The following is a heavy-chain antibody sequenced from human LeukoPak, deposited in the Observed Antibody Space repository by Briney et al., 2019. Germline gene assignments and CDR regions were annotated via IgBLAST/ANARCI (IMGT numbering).Heavy chain of an antibody. Sequence: SETLSLTCTVSGGSISSYYWSWIRQPPGKGLEWIGYIYYSGSTNYNPSLKSRVTISVDTSKNQFSLKLSSVTAADTAVYYCARSSRAARPSEYFDYWGQGTLVTVSS. J-gene: IGHJ4*02. V-gene: IGHV4-59*01. CDR1: GGSISSYY. CDR2: IYYSGST. CDR3: ARSSRAARPSEYFDY. D-gene: IGHD6-6*01.